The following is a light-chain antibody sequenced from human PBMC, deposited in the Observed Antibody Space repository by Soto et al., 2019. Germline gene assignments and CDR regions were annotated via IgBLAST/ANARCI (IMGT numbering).Light chain of an antibody. CDR2: GAS. CDR1: QSVSIN. V-gene: IGKV3-11*01. CDR3: QQRSNWRST. J-gene: IGKJ4*01. Sequence: EIVLTQAPCTLSLSPGERATLSCRASQSVSINLAWYQQKPGQAPRPLIYGASTRATGVPARFSSSGSGTDFTLTISNLEPEDIGVYYCQQRSNWRSTFGGGTKVDI.